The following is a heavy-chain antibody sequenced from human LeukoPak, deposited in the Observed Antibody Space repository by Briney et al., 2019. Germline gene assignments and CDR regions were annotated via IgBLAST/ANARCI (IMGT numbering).Heavy chain of an antibody. CDR1: GVSFNDYY. CDR2: INHGGYT. V-gene: IGHV4-34*04. Sequence: SESLSLTCAVSGVSFNDYYWSWVRQTPGKGLEWIGEINHGGYTNDSPSLKSGATLSIDTSTKQFSLNLRSVTVADTGIYYCTTMTTGHDYWGQGTLVTVSS. CDR3: TTMTTGHDY. D-gene: IGHD1-14*01. J-gene: IGHJ4*02.